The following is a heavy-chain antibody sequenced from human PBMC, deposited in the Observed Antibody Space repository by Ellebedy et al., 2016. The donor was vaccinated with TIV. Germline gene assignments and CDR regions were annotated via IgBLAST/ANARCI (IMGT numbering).Heavy chain of an antibody. J-gene: IGHJ4*02. CDR1: GFSLSTSAMC. CDR3: AHFSGSHYYFDY. D-gene: IGHD3-3*02. V-gene: IGHV2-5*01. Sequence: SGPTLVKPTQTLTLTCTYSGFSLSTSAMCVGWIRQPPGKALEWLTLIYWNDDKRYSPSLKSRLTITKDTSKNQVVLTMTNMDPVDTATYYCAHFSGSHYYFDYWGQGTLVTVSS. CDR2: IYWNDDK.